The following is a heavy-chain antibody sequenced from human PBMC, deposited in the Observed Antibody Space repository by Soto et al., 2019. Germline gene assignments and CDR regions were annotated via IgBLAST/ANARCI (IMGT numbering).Heavy chain of an antibody. Sequence: ASVKCPCKASGYTFTSYYMHWVRQAPGQGLEWMGIINPSGGSTSYAQKFQGRVTMTRDTSTSTVYMELSSLRSEDTAVYYCARADSGSYWYYYGMDVWGQGTTVTVSS. CDR1: GYTFTSYY. CDR3: ARADSGSYWYYYGMDV. V-gene: IGHV1-46*03. CDR2: INPSGGST. J-gene: IGHJ6*02. D-gene: IGHD1-26*01.